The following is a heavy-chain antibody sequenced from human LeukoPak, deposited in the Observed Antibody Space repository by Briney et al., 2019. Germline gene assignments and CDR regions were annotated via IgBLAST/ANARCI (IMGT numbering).Heavy chain of an antibody. Sequence: GGSLRLSCAASGFTFSSYAMSWVRQAPGKGLEWVSAISGSGGSTYYADSVKGRFTISRDNSRDTLYLQMNSLSAEDTAVYYCAKGYYDYVWGSYYFDYWGQGTLVTVSS. CDR2: ISGSGGST. CDR1: GFTFSSYA. D-gene: IGHD3-16*01. V-gene: IGHV3-23*01. J-gene: IGHJ4*02. CDR3: AKGYYDYVWGSYYFDY.